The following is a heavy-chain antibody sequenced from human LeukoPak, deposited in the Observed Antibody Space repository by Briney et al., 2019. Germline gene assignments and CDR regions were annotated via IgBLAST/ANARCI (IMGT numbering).Heavy chain of an antibody. J-gene: IGHJ4*02. V-gene: IGHV3-23*01. D-gene: IGHD4/OR15-4a*01. CDR2: ISDNGGGT. Sequence: GGSLRLSCVASGFIFRNYAMSWVRQAPGEGLEWVSGISDNGGGTYYADSVKGRFTISRDNSKNMLYLQMNSLRAEDTAVYYCAKESGALGAPLYDYWGQGILVTGSS. CDR3: AKESGALGAPLYDY. CDR1: GFIFRNYA.